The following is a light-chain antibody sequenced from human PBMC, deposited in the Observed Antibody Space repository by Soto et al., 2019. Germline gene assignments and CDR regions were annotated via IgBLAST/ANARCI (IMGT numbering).Light chain of an antibody. V-gene: IGKV3-20*01. J-gene: IGKJ5*01. CDR1: QSVSSSY. CDR2: GAS. CDR3: QQYGSY. Sequence: IVLTQSPGTLSLSPWERATLSCRASQSVSSSYLAWYQQKPGQAPRLLIYGASSRATGIPDRFSGSGSGTDFTLTISGLEPEDFAVYYCQQYGSYFGQGTRLEIK.